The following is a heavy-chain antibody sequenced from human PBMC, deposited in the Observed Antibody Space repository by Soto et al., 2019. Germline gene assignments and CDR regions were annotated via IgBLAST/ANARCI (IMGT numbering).Heavy chain of an antibody. CDR3: ARGIPEPLQWVAFDI. CDR2: IYYSGST. V-gene: IGHV4-31*03. J-gene: IGHJ3*02. D-gene: IGHD6-19*01. CDR1: GGSISSGGYY. Sequence: PSETLSLTYTVSGGSISSGGYYWSWIRQHPGKGLEWIGYIYYSGSTYYNLSLKSRVTISVDTSKNQFSLKLSSVTAADTAVYYCARGIPEPLQWVAFDIWGQGTMVTV.